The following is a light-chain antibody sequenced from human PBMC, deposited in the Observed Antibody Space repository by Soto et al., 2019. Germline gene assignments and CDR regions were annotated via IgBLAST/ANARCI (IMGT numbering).Light chain of an antibody. CDR1: HSVSSSY. Sequence: IVVTQSPGTMSLSPGCRAPLFXRASHSVSSSYLAWCQRKPXXXIRLXXXGRXSRATGIPQRFXGSGFGKDFTLTISKVEPEEFAVYYCRQYGTPRPGTFGQGTRLEIK. CDR2: GRX. J-gene: IGKJ5*01. CDR3: RQYGTPRPGT. V-gene: IGKV3-20*01.